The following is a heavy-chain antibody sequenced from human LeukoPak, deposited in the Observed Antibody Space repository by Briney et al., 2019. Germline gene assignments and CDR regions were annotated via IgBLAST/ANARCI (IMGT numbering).Heavy chain of an antibody. J-gene: IGHJ4*02. D-gene: IGHD1-26*01. Sequence: SETLSLTCTVSGGSISNSYWSWIGQPPGKGLEGIGFCHDSESTNYNPSLKSRVSISLDTSKNQVSLWLSSVTAADTAVYYCARGDASGRPGIGFDFWGQGTLVTVSS. V-gene: IGHV4-59*01. CDR2: CHDSEST. CDR3: ARGDASGRPGIGFDF. CDR1: GGSISNSY.